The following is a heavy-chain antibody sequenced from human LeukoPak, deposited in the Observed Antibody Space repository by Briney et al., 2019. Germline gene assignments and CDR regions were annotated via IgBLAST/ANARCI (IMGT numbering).Heavy chain of an antibody. CDR1: GFTFSSYV. CDR2: INDNGVRT. D-gene: IGHD3-3*01. J-gene: IGHJ4*02. CDR3: AKAATFGVTLDY. Sequence: GGSLRLSCATSGFTFSSYVMSWVRQAPGMGLEWVSSINDNGVRTYYTDSVKGRFTISRDNSKSTLYLQMNSLRAEDTAVYFCAKAATFGVTLDYWGQGTLVTVSS. V-gene: IGHV3-23*01.